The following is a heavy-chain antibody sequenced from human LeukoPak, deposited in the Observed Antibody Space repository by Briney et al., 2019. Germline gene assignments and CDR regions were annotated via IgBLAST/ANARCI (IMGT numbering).Heavy chain of an antibody. CDR2: IYYSGST. Sequence: PSETLSLTCTVSGGSISSCYWSWIRQPPGKGLEWIGYIYYSGSTNYNPSLKSRVTISVDTSKNQFSLKLSSVTAADTAVYYCARAVTSSSSWYKWVNWFDPWGQGTLVTVSS. CDR1: GGSISSCY. J-gene: IGHJ5*02. V-gene: IGHV4-59*12. CDR3: ARAVTSSSSWYKWVNWFDP. D-gene: IGHD6-13*01.